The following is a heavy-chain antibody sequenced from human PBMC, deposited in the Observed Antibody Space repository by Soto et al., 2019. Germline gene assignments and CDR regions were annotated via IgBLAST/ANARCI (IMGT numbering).Heavy chain of an antibody. J-gene: IGHJ6*02. CDR1: GFSLSNYA. CDR2: MLHDGSNE. CDR3: ARPQRGYNSGRHYYFGLYV. D-gene: IGHD5-18*01. Sequence: QMQLVESGGGVVQPGRSLRLSCAASGFSLSNYAMYWVRQAPGKGLEWVAVMLHDGSNEYYADSVKGRFTISRDTSKNTLYLQMKSLGPEDTALYYCARPQRGYNSGRHYYFGLYVWGQGTTVTVSS. V-gene: IGHV3-30-3*01.